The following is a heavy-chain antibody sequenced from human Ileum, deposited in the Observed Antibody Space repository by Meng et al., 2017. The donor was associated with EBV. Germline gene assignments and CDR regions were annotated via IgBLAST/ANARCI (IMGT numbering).Heavy chain of an antibody. J-gene: IGHJ4*02. CDR2: ITSSGHAV. CDR3: ARENSGGFSGCDY. V-gene: IGHV3-11*01. CDR1: GFTFSDYY. Sequence: VDEGGGLVKPGWSLRLSCAASGFTFSDYYMSWIRQAPGKGLEWLSYITSSGHAVEYADSVKGRFTISRDNAKNSLYLQMNSLRAEDTAVYYCARENSGGFSGCDYWGQGTLVTVSS. D-gene: IGHD5-12*01.